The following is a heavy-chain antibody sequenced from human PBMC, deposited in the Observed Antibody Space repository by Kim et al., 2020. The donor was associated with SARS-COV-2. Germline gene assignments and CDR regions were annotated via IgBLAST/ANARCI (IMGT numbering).Heavy chain of an antibody. Sequence: SVKVSCKASGCTFSSYAISWVRQAPGQGLEWMGRIIPILGIANYAQKFQGRVTITADKSTSTAYMELSSLRSEDTAVYYCARGLWGKGIYYYYYMDVWGKGTRVTVSS. D-gene: IGHD7-27*01. CDR2: IIPILGIA. CDR1: GCTFSSYA. V-gene: IGHV1-69*04. J-gene: IGHJ6*03. CDR3: ARGLWGKGIYYYYYMDV.